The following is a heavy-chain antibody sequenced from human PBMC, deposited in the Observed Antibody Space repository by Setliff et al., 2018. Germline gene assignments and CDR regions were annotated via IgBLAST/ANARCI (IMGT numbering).Heavy chain of an antibody. CDR2: ISAYNGYI. D-gene: IGHD2-2*01. Sequence: ASVKVSCKASGYAFGSSGISWVRQAPGQGLEWMGWISAYNGYIVYAQKFQGRVAMTTDTSTTTAYMEVRSLRSDDTAVYYCARDRKEIVVKPPAASLDYWGQGTQVTVSS. V-gene: IGHV1-18*01. CDR3: ARDRKEIVVKPPAASLDY. CDR1: GYAFGSSG. J-gene: IGHJ4*02.